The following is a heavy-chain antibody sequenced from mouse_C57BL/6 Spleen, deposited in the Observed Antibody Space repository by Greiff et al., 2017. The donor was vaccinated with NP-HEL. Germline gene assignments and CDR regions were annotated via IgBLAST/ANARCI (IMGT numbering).Heavy chain of an antibody. CDR2: ISYDGSN. J-gene: IGHJ4*01. CDR3: ARDSYDYSYYAMDY. Sequence: EVQLQESGPGLVKPSQSLSLTCSVTGYSITSGYYWNWIRQFPGNKLEWMGYISYDGSNNYNPSLKNRISITRDTSKNQFFLKLNSVTTEDTATYYCARDSYDYSYYAMDYWGQGTSVTVSS. CDR1: GYSITSGYY. V-gene: IGHV3-6*01. D-gene: IGHD2-4*01.